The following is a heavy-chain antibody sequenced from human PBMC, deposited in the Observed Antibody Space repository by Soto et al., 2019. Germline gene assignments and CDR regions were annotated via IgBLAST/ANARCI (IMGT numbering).Heavy chain of an antibody. V-gene: IGHV5-51*01. Sequence: EESLNISCKGSGYSFTGYWFGWVLQMPGKGLEWMGIINHGDTNTKYRPSIQRQATISADKTINTAYMQRSSTKTSDTAVYYCARLTCYYDFWSGFYGMDVWGQGTTVTVSS. CDR3: ARLTCYYDFWSGFYGMDV. CDR2: INHGDTNT. D-gene: IGHD3-3*01. J-gene: IGHJ6*02. CDR1: GYSFTGYW.